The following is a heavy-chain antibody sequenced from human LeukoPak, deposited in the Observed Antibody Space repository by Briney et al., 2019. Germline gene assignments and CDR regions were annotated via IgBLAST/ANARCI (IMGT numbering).Heavy chain of an antibody. J-gene: IGHJ5*02. V-gene: IGHV3-33*08. CDR2: IWYDGSNK. CDR3: ARDWELGPWFDP. CDR1: GFTFSSYE. Sequence: GGSLRLSCAASGFTFSSYEMNWVRQAPGKGLEWVAVIWYDGSNKYYADSVKGRFTISRDNSKNTLYLQMNSLRAEDTAVYYCARDWELGPWFDPWGQGTLVTVSS. D-gene: IGHD1-26*01.